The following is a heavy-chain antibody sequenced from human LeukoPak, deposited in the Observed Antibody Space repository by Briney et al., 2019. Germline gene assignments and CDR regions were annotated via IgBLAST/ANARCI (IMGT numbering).Heavy chain of an antibody. Sequence: GASVKVSCKASGYTFTSYGISWVRQAPGQGLEWMGWISAYNGNTNYAQKFQGRVTITRNTSISTAYMELSSLRSEDTAVYYCARGDGSYSDYWGQGTLVTVSS. V-gene: IGHV1-18*01. CDR2: ISAYNGNT. J-gene: IGHJ4*02. CDR1: GYTFTSYG. D-gene: IGHD1-26*01. CDR3: ARGDGSYSDY.